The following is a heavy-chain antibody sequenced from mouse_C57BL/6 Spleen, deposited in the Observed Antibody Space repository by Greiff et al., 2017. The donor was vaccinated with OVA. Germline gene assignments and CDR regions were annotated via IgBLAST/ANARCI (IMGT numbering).Heavy chain of an antibody. CDR1: GYTFTDYE. CDR2: IDPETGGT. CDR3: TSLSSPGYFDV. Sequence: QVQLQQSGAELVRPGASVTLSCKASGYTFTDYEMHWVKQTPVHGLEWIGAIDPETGGTAYNQKFKGKAILTADQSSSTAYMELRSLTSEDSAVYYCTSLSSPGYFDVWGTGTTVTVSS. V-gene: IGHV1-15*01. J-gene: IGHJ1*03. D-gene: IGHD1-1*01.